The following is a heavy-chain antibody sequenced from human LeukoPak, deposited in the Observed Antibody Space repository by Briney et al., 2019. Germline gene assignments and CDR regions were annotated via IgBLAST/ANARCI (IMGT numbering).Heavy chain of an antibody. CDR2: ISGSGGST. CDR1: GFTFSSYA. V-gene: IGHV3-23*01. CDR3: ARTDPRPSITMIVVVISPFQH. J-gene: IGHJ1*01. D-gene: IGHD3-22*01. Sequence: GGSLRLSCAASGFTFSSYAMSWVRQAPGKGLEWVSAISGSGGSTYYADSVKGRFTISRDNSKNTLYLQMNSLRAEDTAVYYCARTDPRPSITMIVVVISPFQHWGQGTLVTVSS.